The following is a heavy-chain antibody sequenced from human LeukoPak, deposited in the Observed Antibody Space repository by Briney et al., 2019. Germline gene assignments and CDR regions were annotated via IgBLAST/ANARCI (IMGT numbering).Heavy chain of an antibody. J-gene: IGHJ4*02. Sequence: ASVKVSCKASGYTFTGYYMHWVRQAPGQGLEWMGWINPNSGGTNYAQKFQGRVTMTRDTSISTAYMELSRLRSDDTAVYYCARDQDSYYYDSSGSAPSDYWGQGTLVTVPS. V-gene: IGHV1-2*02. CDR3: ARDQDSYYYDSSGSAPSDY. CDR2: INPNSGGT. CDR1: GYTFTGYY. D-gene: IGHD3-22*01.